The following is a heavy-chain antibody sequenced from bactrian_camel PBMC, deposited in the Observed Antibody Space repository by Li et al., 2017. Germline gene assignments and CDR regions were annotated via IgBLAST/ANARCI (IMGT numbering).Heavy chain of an antibody. Sequence: VQLVESGGGVVQPGGSLILSCAASGYIFNHHCMGWFRQAPGAEREGVAVIDSDFSKTYAEAVKGRFTVSRDNAKNTLYLQMNSLTAEDSAVYYCAADGSDNWYLETVNFGYWGQGRTWLRLLGPGDPGHRL. J-gene: IGHJ4*01. CDR2: IDSDFSK. CDR1: GYIFNHHC. V-gene: IGHV3S53*01. D-gene: IGHD6*01. CDR3: AADGSDNWYLETVNFGYWGQGRTWLRL.